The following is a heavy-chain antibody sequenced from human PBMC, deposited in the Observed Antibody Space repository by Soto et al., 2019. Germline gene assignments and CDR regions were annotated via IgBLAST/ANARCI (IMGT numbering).Heavy chain of an antibody. CDR2: IKQDGSEK. Sequence: GGSLRLSCAASGFTFSSYWMSWVRQAPGKGLEWVANIKQDGSEKYYVDFVKGRFTISRDNAKNSLFLQMNSLRAEDTAVYYCAREGGITVIVVVITPGAFDIWGQGTMVTVSS. J-gene: IGHJ3*02. CDR1: GFTFSSYW. V-gene: IGHV3-7*01. D-gene: IGHD3-22*01. CDR3: AREGGITVIVVVITPGAFDI.